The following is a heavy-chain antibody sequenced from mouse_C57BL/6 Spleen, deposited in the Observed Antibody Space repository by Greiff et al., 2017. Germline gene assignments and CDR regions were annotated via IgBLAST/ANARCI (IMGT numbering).Heavy chain of an antibody. CDR3: TRRSDYYGSSYWYVDV. CDR2: IYPGNSDT. J-gene: IGHJ1*03. D-gene: IGHD1-1*01. Sequence: VQLQQSGTVLARPGASVKMSCKTSGYTFTSYWMHWVKQRPGQGLEWIGAIYPGNSDTSYNQKVKGKAKLTAVTSASTAYMELSSLTNEDSAVYYCTRRSDYYGSSYWYVDVWGTGTTVTVSS. CDR1: GYTFTSYW. V-gene: IGHV1-5*01.